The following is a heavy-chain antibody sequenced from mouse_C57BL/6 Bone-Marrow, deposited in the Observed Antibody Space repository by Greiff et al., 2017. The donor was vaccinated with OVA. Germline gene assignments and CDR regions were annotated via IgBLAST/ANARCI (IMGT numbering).Heavy chain of an antibody. J-gene: IGHJ1*03. Sequence: DVHLVESGGGLVQSGRSLRLSCATSGFTFSDFYMEWVRQAPGKGLEWIAASRNKANDYTTEYSASVKGRFIVSRDTSQSILYLQMNAQRAEDTAIYYCARGIYYNGSRPYWYFDVWGTGTTVTVSS. V-gene: IGHV7-1*01. CDR1: GFTFSDFY. D-gene: IGHD1-1*01. CDR3: ARGIYYNGSRPYWYFDV. CDR2: SRNKANDYTT.